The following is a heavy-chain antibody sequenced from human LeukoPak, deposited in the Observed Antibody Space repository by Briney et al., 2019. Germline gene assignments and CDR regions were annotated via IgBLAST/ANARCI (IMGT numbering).Heavy chain of an antibody. CDR3: ARAGYSYGFGYFDY. CDR1: GYTFTGYY. V-gene: IGHV1-2*02. CDR2: INPNSGGT. J-gene: IGHJ4*02. D-gene: IGHD5-18*01. Sequence: ASVKVSCKASGYTFTGYYMHWVRQAPGQGLEWMGWINPNSGGTNYAQKFQGRVTMTRDTSISTAYMELSRLRSDDTAVYYCARAGYSYGFGYFDYWGQGTLVTVSS.